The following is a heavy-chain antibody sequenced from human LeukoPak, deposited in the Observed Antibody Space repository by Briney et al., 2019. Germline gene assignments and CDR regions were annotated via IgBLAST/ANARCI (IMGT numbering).Heavy chain of an antibody. V-gene: IGHV4-34*01. CDR3: ARHQKAPIAVAGTLAFDWFDP. D-gene: IGHD6-19*01. CDR2: INHSGST. Sequence: PSETLSLTCAVYGGSFSGYYWSWIRQPPGKGLEWIGEINHSGSTNYNPSLKSRVTISVDTSKNQFSLKLSSVTAADTAVYYCARHQKAPIAVAGTLAFDWFDPWGQGTLVTVSS. J-gene: IGHJ5*02. CDR1: GGSFSGYY.